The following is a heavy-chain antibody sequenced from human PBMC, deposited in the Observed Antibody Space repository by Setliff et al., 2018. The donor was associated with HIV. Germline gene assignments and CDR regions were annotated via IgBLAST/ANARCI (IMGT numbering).Heavy chain of an antibody. CDR1: GYTFTGYY. CDR2: INPNSGGT. D-gene: IGHD3-22*01. Sequence: ASVKVSCKASGYTFTGYYMHWVRQAPGQGLEWMGWINPNSGGTNYAQKFQGRVTMTRDTSISTAYMELSRLRSDDTAVYYWARGADYSDSSGYRGGGLYYMDVWGKGTTVTVSS. J-gene: IGHJ6*03. V-gene: IGHV1-2*02. CDR3: ARGADYSDSSGYRGGGLYYMDV.